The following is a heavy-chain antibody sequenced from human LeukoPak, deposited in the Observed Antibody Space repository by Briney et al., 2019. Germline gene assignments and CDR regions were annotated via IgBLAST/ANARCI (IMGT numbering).Heavy chain of an antibody. Sequence: GSLRLSCAASGFTFSSYGMHWVRQAPGKGLEWVAFIRYDGSNKYYADSVKGRFTISRDNSKNTLYLQMNSLRAEDTAVYYCAKDRIAAAYYFDYWGQGTLVTVSS. CDR1: GFTFSSYG. V-gene: IGHV3-30*02. J-gene: IGHJ4*02. D-gene: IGHD6-13*01. CDR2: IRYDGSNK. CDR3: AKDRIAAAYYFDY.